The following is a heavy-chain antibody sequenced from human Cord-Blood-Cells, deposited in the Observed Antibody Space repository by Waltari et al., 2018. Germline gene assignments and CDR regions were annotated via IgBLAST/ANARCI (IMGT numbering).Heavy chain of an antibody. D-gene: IGHD3-10*01. Sequence: QVQLQQWGAGLLKPSETLSLTCDVYGGSFSGYYWRWIRQPPGKGLEGIGESSHSGSTNYTPSLKSRVTVSVDTSKNQFSLKLSSVTAADTAVYYCARLEKGGSGRLIDYWGQGTLVTVSS. V-gene: IGHV4-34*01. J-gene: IGHJ4*02. CDR2: SSHSGST. CDR1: GGSFSGYY. CDR3: ARLEKGGSGRLIDY.